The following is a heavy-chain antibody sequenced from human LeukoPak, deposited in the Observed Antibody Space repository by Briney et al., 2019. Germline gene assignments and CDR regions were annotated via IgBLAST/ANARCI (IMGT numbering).Heavy chain of an antibody. CDR3: AKVSYYYDSSGYYPFDY. CDR2: ISGSGGST. CDR1: GFTFSSYA. Sequence: GGSLRLSCAASGFTFSSYAMSWVRQAPGKGLEWVAAISGSGGSTYYADSVKGRFTIPRDNSKNTLYLQMNSLRAEDTAVYYCAKVSYYYDSSGYYPFDYWGQGTLVTVSS. J-gene: IGHJ4*02. V-gene: IGHV3-23*01. D-gene: IGHD3-22*01.